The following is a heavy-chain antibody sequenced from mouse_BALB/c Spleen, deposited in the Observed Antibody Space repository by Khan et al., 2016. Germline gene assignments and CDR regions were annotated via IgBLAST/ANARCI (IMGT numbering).Heavy chain of an antibody. CDR1: GYSFTSYY. CDR3: ASSTQSFYAMDY. V-gene: IGHV1S135*01. D-gene: IGHD1-1*01. CDR2: IDPFNGGT. J-gene: IGHJ4*01. Sequence: EVQLQESGPELMKPGASVKISCKASGYSFTSYYMHWVKQSHGQSLEWIGYIDPFNGGTSYNQKFKGKATLTVDKSSSTAYMHLSSRTSEDSAVEYCASSTQSFYAMDYWGQGTAVTVSS.